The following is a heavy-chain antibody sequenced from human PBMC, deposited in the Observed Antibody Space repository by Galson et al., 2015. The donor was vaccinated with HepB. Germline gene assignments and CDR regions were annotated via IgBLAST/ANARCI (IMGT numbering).Heavy chain of an antibody. CDR3: ARQTLSYYDFWSPKSWFDP. CDR2: INHSGST. J-gene: IGHJ5*02. Sequence: ETLSLTCAVYGGSFSGYYWSWIRQPPGKGLEWIGEINHSGSTNYNPSLKSRVTISVDTSKNQFSLKLSSVTAADTAVYYCARQTLSYYDFWSPKSWFDPWGQGTLVTVSS. V-gene: IGHV4-34*01. D-gene: IGHD3-3*01. CDR1: GGSFSGYY.